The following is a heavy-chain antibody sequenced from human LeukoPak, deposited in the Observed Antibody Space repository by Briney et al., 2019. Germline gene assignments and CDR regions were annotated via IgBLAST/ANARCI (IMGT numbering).Heavy chain of an antibody. CDR3: AKGRTPRVVVVAATLDGFDY. CDR2: ISGSGGST. V-gene: IGHV3-23*01. CDR1: GSTFSSYA. J-gene: IGHJ4*02. D-gene: IGHD2-15*01. Sequence: GGSLRLSCAASGSTFSSYAMSWVRQAPGKGLEWVSAISGSGGSTYYADSVKGRFTISRDNSKNTLYLQMNSLRAEDTAVYYCAKGRTPRVVVVAATLDGFDYWGQGTLVTVSS.